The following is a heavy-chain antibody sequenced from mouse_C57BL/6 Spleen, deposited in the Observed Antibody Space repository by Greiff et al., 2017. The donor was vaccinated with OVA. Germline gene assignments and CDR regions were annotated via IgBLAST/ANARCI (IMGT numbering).Heavy chain of an antibody. Sequence: VQLQQSGAELVRPGTSVKVSCKASGYAFTNYLIEWVKQRPGQGLEWIGVINPGSGGTNYNEKFKGKATLTADKSSSTAYMQLSSLTSEVSAVYFCAGDYYSSSFADWGQGTLVTVSA. D-gene: IGHD1-1*01. J-gene: IGHJ3*01. CDR3: AGDYYSSSFAD. CDR1: GYAFTNYL. V-gene: IGHV1-54*01. CDR2: INPGSGGT.